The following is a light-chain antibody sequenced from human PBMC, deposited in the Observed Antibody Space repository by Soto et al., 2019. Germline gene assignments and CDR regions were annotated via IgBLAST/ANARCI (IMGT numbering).Light chain of an antibody. J-gene: IGLJ3*02. Sequence: QSVLTQPPSVSGSPGQSVTISCTGTSSDVGFYNRVSWYQQPPGTAPKLMIYEVSNRPSGVPDRFSGSKSGNTASLTISGLQPEDEADYYCSSYTTSSTWVFGGGTKLTVL. CDR2: EVS. CDR3: SSYTTSSTWV. V-gene: IGLV2-18*02. CDR1: SSDVGFYNR.